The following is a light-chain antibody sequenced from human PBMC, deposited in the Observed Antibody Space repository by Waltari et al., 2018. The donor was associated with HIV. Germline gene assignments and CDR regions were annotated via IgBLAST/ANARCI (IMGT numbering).Light chain of an antibody. Sequence: QSALPQPPSASGSPGQSVTISCTGTSNDVGAYDYVSWYQQHPGRAPKLPIYEVTQRPSGVPDRFSGSKSGNTASLTVSGLQAEDDGHYYCTSYVDNYHVFFGGGTKLTVL. CDR3: TSYVDNYHVF. CDR2: EVT. V-gene: IGLV2-8*01. J-gene: IGLJ2*01. CDR1: SNDVGAYDY.